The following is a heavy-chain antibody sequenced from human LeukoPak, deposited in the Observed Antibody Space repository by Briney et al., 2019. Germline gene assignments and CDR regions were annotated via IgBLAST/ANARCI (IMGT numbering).Heavy chain of an antibody. J-gene: IGHJ4*02. CDR1: GFTFSDYY. CDR3: ARGRDGYKY. D-gene: IGHD5-24*01. Sequence: GGSLRLSSAASGFTFSDYYMSWIRQAPDKGLGWVSYISSRGKTVHYADSVKGRFTTSGDNAEMSLYLQMDSLRAEDTAIYFCARGRDGYKYWGPGTRVTVSS. V-gene: IGHV3-11*01. CDR2: ISSRGKTV.